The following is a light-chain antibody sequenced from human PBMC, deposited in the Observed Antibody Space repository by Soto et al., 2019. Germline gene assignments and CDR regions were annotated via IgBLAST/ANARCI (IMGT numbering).Light chain of an antibody. V-gene: IGKV3-15*01. J-gene: IGKJ5*01. CDR1: ESVSSN. CDR2: GAS. Sequence: ELVMTQSPATLSVSPGERATLSCRASESVSSNLAWYQQKPRQAPRLIIYGASTRATGIPARISGSGSGTEFTLTISSLQSEDFAVYYCQQYNNWPPITXGQGTRLEIK. CDR3: QQYNNWPPIT.